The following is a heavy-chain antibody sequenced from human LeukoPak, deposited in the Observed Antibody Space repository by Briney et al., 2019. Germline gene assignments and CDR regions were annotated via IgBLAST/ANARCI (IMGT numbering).Heavy chain of an antibody. CDR1: GGTFSSYA. Sequence: SVKVSCKASGGTFSSYAISWVRQAPGQGLEWMGGIVPIFGTANYAQKFQGRVTITADESTSTAYMELSSLRSEDTAVYYCARPLFDRYSGSIDGDYYYGMDVWGQGTTVTVSS. V-gene: IGHV1-69*13. J-gene: IGHJ6*02. CDR3: ARPLFDRYSGSIDGDYYYGMDV. D-gene: IGHD1-26*01. CDR2: IVPIFGTA.